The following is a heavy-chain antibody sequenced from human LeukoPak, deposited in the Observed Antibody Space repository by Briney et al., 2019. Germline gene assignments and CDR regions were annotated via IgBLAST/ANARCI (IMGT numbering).Heavy chain of an antibody. CDR1: GFTFSSYA. CDR3: ARGIAVAGTFVWFDP. D-gene: IGHD6-19*01. CDR2: ISYDGSNK. J-gene: IGHJ5*02. V-gene: IGHV3-30-3*01. Sequence: PGGSLRLSCAASGFTFSSYAMHWVRQAPGKGLEWVALISYDGSNKYYADSVKGRFTISRDNSKNTLYLQMNSLRPEDTAVYYCARGIAVAGTFVWFDPWGQGTLVTVSS.